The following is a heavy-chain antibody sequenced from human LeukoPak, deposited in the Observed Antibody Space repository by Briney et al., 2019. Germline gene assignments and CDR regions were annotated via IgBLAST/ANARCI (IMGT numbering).Heavy chain of an antibody. Sequence: GGSLRLSCAASGFTFSSYAISWVRQAPGKGLEWVSAISGSGGSTYYADSVKGRFTISRDNSKDTLYLQMNSLRAEDTAVYYCARDRGYCSGGSCVYDAFDIWGQGTMVTVSS. J-gene: IGHJ3*02. CDR2: ISGSGGST. CDR3: ARDRGYCSGGSCVYDAFDI. V-gene: IGHV3-23*01. D-gene: IGHD2-15*01. CDR1: GFTFSSYA.